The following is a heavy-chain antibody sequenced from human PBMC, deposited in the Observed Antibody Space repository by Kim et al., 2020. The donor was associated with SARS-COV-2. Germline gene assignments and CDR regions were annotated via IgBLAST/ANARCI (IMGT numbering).Heavy chain of an antibody. J-gene: IGHJ5*02. CDR2: ISAYNGNT. D-gene: IGHD3-9*01. V-gene: IGHV1-18*01. Sequence: ASVKVSCKASGYTFTSYGISWVRQAPGQGLEWMGWISAYNGNTNYAQKLQGRVTMTTDTSTSTAYMELRSLRSDDTAVYYCARVCPTYYDILTGYYGTPRDLGNWFDPWGQGTLVTVSS. CDR3: ARVCPTYYDILTGYYGTPRDLGNWFDP. CDR1: GYTFTSYG.